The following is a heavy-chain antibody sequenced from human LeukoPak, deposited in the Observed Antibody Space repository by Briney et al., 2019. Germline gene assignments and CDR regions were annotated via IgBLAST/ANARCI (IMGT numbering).Heavy chain of an antibody. D-gene: IGHD1-20*01. V-gene: IGHV2-5*01. CDR3: AHRLVRDNWVDY. Sequence: CGPTLANPTQTLTLTCTFSGFSLSTSGGGGGWIRQPPGKVLEWLALIYWNDDKHYSPSLKSRLTITKDTSKNQVVLTMTNMDPVDTATYYCAHRLVRDNWVDYWGQGTLVTVSS. CDR1: GFSLSTSGGG. CDR2: IYWNDDK. J-gene: IGHJ4*02.